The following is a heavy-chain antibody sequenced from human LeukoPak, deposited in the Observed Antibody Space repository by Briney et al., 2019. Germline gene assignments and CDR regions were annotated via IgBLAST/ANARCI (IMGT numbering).Heavy chain of an antibody. Sequence: ASVKVSCKASGYTFTGYYMHWVRQAPGQGLEWMGWINPNSGGTNYAQKFQGRVTMTRDTSISTAYMELSRLRSDDTAVYYCARQFYDILTGYYFFFDYWGQGTLVTVSS. D-gene: IGHD3-9*01. CDR2: INPNSGGT. CDR3: ARQFYDILTGYYFFFDY. V-gene: IGHV1-2*02. J-gene: IGHJ4*02. CDR1: GYTFTGYY.